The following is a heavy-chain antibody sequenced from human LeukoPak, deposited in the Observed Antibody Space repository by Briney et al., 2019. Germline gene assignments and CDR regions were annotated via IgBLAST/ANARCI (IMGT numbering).Heavy chain of an antibody. Sequence: GSLRLSCAASGFTFRNYWMSWIRQPPGKGLEWIGEINHSGSTNYNPSLKSRVTISVDTSKNQFSLKLSSVTAADTAVYYCARLSYDSSGYIAYWGQGTLVTVSS. CDR3: ARLSYDSSGYIAY. J-gene: IGHJ4*02. CDR1: GFTFRNYW. V-gene: IGHV4-34*01. CDR2: INHSGST. D-gene: IGHD3-22*01.